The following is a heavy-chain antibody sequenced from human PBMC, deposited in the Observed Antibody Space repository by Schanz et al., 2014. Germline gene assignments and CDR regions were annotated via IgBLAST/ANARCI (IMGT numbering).Heavy chain of an antibody. CDR1: GFTFSASA. J-gene: IGHJ6*03. CDR3: ARVDSGYDFSIYYMDV. Sequence: EVQLVESGGGLVQPGGSLKLSCAASGFTFSASAMHWVRQAPGKGLEWVSYISSSGSTIYYADSVKGRFTISRDNAKNSLYLQMNSLRAEDTAVYYCARVDSGYDFSIYYMDVWGKGTTVTVSS. D-gene: IGHD5-12*01. V-gene: IGHV3-48*04. CDR2: ISSSGSTI.